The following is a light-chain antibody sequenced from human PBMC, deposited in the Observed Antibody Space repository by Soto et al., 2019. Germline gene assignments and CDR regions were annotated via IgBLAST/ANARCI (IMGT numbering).Light chain of an antibody. V-gene: IGLV2-14*01. Sequence: QSALTQPASVSGSPGQSITISCTGTSSDVGGYNYVSWYQQHPGKAPKLMIYDVSNRPSGVSNRLSGSKSGNTASLTISGLQAEDEADYYCSSYTSSSTLIGFGTGTKLTVL. J-gene: IGLJ1*01. CDR1: SSDVGGYNY. CDR3: SSYTSSSTLIG. CDR2: DVS.